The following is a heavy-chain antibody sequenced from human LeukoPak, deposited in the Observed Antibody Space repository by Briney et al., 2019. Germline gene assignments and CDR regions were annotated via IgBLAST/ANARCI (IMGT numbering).Heavy chain of an antibody. J-gene: IGHJ3*02. V-gene: IGHV1-69*13. CDR3: ARDQFTRRGDDAFDI. Sequence: ASVKVSCKASGGTFSSYAVSWVRQAPGQGLEWMGGIILIFGTANYAQKFQGRVTITADESTSTAYMELSNLRSEDTAVYYCARDQFTRRGDDAFDIWGQGTMVTVSS. CDR1: GGTFSSYA. D-gene: IGHD3-10*01. CDR2: IILIFGTA.